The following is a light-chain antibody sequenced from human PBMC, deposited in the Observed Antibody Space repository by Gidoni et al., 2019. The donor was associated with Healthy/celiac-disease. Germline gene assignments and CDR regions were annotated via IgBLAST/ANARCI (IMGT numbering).Light chain of an antibody. V-gene: IGKV2-28*01. CDR2: VGS. CDR1: QSHLHSIGYNY. Sequence: VIAQAPLSLPVTPEEPASIPCRSSQSHLHSIGYNYLDWYLQKPGQSQQLLIYVGSNRASGVPDRFSGSASGTDFTLKISIVEAEDVGVYYCMQALQPPITFGQGTRLEIK. CDR3: MQALQPPIT. J-gene: IGKJ5*01.